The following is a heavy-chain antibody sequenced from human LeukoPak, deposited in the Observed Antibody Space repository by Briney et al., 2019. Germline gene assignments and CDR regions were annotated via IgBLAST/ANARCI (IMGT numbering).Heavy chain of an antibody. CDR2: INHSGST. Sequence: PSETLSLTCAVYGGSFSGYYWSWIRQPPGKGLEWIGEINHSGSTNYNPSLKSRVTISVDTSKNQFSLKLSSVTAADTAVYYCATGGSSWFQYWGQGTLVTVSS. D-gene: IGHD6-13*01. CDR3: ATGGSSWFQY. J-gene: IGHJ4*02. V-gene: IGHV4-34*01. CDR1: GGSFSGYY.